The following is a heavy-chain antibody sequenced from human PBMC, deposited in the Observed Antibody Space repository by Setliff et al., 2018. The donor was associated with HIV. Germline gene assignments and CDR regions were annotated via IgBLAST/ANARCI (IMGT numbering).Heavy chain of an antibody. CDR1: GFTFTKYG. V-gene: IGHV3-33*08. CDR3: SAFEM. J-gene: IGHJ3*02. Sequence: GGSLRLSCVTSGFTFTKYGLHWVRQAPGKGLEWVAVISYDDGRKDYAESVNGRFTVSRDDSKSTLYLQMNSLRVEDTAVYYCSAFEMWGQGTMVTVSS. CDR2: ISYDDGRK.